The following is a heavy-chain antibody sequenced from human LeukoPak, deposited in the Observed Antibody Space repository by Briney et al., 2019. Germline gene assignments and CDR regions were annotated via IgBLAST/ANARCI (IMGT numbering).Heavy chain of an antibody. J-gene: IGHJ3*02. Sequence: ASVTVSCQASGWTFTNYGLRWVRQAPGQGLEWMGWISAYNGNTNYAQKLQGRVTMTTDTSPSTAYMELRSPRSDDTAADYCAKDRPSRRALAGHYPSDIWGQGTMVTVSS. D-gene: IGHD6-19*01. CDR2: ISAYNGNT. V-gene: IGHV1-18*01. CDR3: AKDRPSRRALAGHYPSDI. CDR1: GWTFTNYG.